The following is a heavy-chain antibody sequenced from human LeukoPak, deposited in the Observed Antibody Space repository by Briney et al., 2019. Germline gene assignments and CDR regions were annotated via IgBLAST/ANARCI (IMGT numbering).Heavy chain of an antibody. J-gene: IGHJ4*02. CDR3: ARRIQGMAPYYFDY. D-gene: IGHD5-24*01. CDR2: IRYDGSDE. V-gene: IGHV3-30*02. Sequence: GGSLRLPCAASRFTFRSYGMHWVRQAPGKGLEWVAFIRYDGSDEDYADSVKGRFTISRDNSKNTLHLQMNSLRAEDTAVYYCARRIQGMAPYYFDYWGQGTLVTVSS. CDR1: RFTFRSYG.